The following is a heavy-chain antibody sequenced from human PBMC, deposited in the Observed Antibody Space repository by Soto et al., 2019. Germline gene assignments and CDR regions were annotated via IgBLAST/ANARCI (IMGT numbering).Heavy chain of an antibody. D-gene: IGHD3-16*01. V-gene: IGHV3-66*01. J-gene: IGHJ4*02. CDR1: GFTVSSNY. CDR3: AREEVNTFGGVRPRKLRYFDY. Sequence: EVQLVESGGGLVQPGGSLRLSCAASGFTVSSNYMSWVRQAPGKGLEWVSVIYSGGSTYYADSVKGRFTISRDNSKNTLYLQMNSLRAEDTAVYYCAREEVNTFGGVRPRKLRYFDYWGQGTLVTVSS. CDR2: IYSGGST.